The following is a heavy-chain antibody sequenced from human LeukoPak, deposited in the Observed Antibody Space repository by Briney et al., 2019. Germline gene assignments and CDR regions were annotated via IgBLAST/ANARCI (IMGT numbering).Heavy chain of an antibody. CDR2: MNPNSGNT. CDR1: GYTFTSYD. V-gene: IGHV1-8*03. D-gene: IGHD6-13*01. J-gene: IGHJ6*03. CDR3: ARADSSSWPLYYYYYMDV. Sequence: GASVKVSCKASGYTFTSYDINWVRQATGQGLEWMGWMNPNSGNTGYAQKFQGRVTITRNTSISTAYMELSSLRSEDTAVYYCARADSSSWPLYYYYYMDVWGKGTTVTVSS.